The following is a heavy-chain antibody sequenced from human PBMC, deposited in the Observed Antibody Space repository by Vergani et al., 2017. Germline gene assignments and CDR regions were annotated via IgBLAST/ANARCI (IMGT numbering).Heavy chain of an antibody. D-gene: IGHD3-16*01. CDR1: GGSISSGSYY. Sequence: QVQLQESGPGLVKPSQTLSLTCTVSGGSISSGSYYWSWIRQPPGKGLEWIGYIYYSGSTNYNPSLKSRVTISVDTSKNQFSLKLSSVTAADTAVYYCARDRLGAYYYYGMDVWGQGTTVTVSS. CDR2: IYYSGST. J-gene: IGHJ6*02. CDR3: ARDRLGAYYYYGMDV. V-gene: IGHV4-61*01.